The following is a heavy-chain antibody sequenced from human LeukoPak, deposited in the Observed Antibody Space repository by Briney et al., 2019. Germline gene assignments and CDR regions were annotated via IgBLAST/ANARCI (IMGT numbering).Heavy chain of an antibody. CDR1: GGSFSGYY. CDR2: INHSGST. V-gene: IGHV4-34*01. CDR3: ARDLSGSTTWGGYLDY. D-gene: IGHD3-3*01. J-gene: IGHJ4*02. Sequence: SETLSLTCAVYGGSFSGYYWSWIRQPPGKGLEWIGEINHSGSTNYNPSLKSRVTISVDTSKNQFSLKLSSVTAADTAVYYCARDLSGSTTWGGYLDYWGQGTLVTVSS.